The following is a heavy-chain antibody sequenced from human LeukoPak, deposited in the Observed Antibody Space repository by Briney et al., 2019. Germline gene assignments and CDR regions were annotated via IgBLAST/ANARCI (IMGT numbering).Heavy chain of an antibody. D-gene: IGHD3-22*01. Sequence: PGRSLRLSCAASGFTFSSYAMHWVRQAPGKGLEWVAVISYDGSNKYYADSVKGRFTISRDNSKNTLYLQMNSLRAEDTAVYYCARDLDNSSGYYWSTYWGYFDLWGRGTLVTVSS. CDR3: ARDLDNSSGYYWSTYWGYFDL. J-gene: IGHJ2*01. CDR2: ISYDGSNK. V-gene: IGHV3-30-3*01. CDR1: GFTFSSYA.